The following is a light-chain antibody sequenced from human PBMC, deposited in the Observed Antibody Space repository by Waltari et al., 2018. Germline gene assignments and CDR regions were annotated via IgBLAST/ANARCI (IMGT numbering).Light chain of an antibody. CDR1: QSVGTY. V-gene: IGKV3-11*01. J-gene: IGKJ4*01. CDR2: DAA. Sequence: SCRPSQSVGTYLAWNHQRHGQSPRLLIYDAAYRATVIPARFSGSGSETDFTHTISSLHPEDFAVYYCQQRRNWPLTFGGGTRVEI. CDR3: QQRRNWPLT.